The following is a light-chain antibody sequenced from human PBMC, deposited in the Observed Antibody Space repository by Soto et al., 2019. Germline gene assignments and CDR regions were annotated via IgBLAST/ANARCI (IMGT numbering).Light chain of an antibody. V-gene: IGKV1-5*03. J-gene: IGKJ1*01. CDR1: QSMSSW. Sequence: DIQMTQSPSTLSASVGDRVTITCRASQSMSSWLAWYQQKPGKAPNLLIYKASSLESGVPSRFSGSGSGTEFTLTISSLQPDDFATSYCQQYHTYPCTFGQGTKVEI. CDR2: KAS. CDR3: QQYHTYPCT.